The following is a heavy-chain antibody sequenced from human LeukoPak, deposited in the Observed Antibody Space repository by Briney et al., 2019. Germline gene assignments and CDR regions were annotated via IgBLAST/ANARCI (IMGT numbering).Heavy chain of an antibody. CDR1: GFTFSSYA. J-gene: IGHJ4*02. Sequence: RTGGSLRLSCAASGFTFSSYAMAWVRQAPGRGLEWVSSISSSSSYIYYADSVKGRFTISRDNAKNSLYLQMNSLRAEDTAVYYCARSGSPLVWGQGTLVTVSS. D-gene: IGHD3-22*01. CDR3: ARSGSPLV. V-gene: IGHV3-21*01. CDR2: ISSSSSYI.